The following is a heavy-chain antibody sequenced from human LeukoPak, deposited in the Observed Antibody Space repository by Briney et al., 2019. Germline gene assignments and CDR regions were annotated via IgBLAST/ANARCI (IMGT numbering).Heavy chain of an antibody. J-gene: IGHJ3*02. CDR2: IYTSGST. CDR3: AGPGGWSGRDAFDI. D-gene: IGHD6-19*01. V-gene: IGHV4-4*09. CDR1: GGSISSYH. Sequence: PSETLSLTCTVSGGSISSYHWSWIRQPPGKGLEWIGYIYTSGSTNYNPSLKSRVTISVDTSKNQFSLKLSSVTAADTAVYYCAGPGGWSGRDAFDIWGQGTMVTVSS.